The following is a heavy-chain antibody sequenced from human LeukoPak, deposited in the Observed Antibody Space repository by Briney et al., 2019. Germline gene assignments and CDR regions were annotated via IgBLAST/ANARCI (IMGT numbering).Heavy chain of an antibody. V-gene: IGHV3-30*18. CDR3: AKDQSSSWWEFDY. CDR2: ISYDGSNK. Sequence: GGSLRLSCEASGFTFSSYGMHWVRQAPGKGLEWVAVISYDGSNKYYADSVKGRFTISRDNSKNTLYLQMNSLRAEDTAVYYCAKDQSSSWWEFDYWGQGTLVTVSS. J-gene: IGHJ4*02. CDR1: GFTFSSYG. D-gene: IGHD6-13*01.